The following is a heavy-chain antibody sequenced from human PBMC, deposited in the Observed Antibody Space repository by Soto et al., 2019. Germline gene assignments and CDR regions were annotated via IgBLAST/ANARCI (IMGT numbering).Heavy chain of an antibody. CDR1: GYTFTSYG. CDR3: ARDALSFWSHSYYYFDY. J-gene: IGHJ4*02. CDR2: ISAYNGNT. D-gene: IGHD3-3*01. V-gene: IGHV1-18*04. Sequence: GASVKVSCKASGYTFTSYGISWVRQAPGQGLEWMGWISAYNGNTNYAQKLQGRVTMTTDTSTSTAYMELRSLRSDDTAVYYCARDALSFWSHSYYYFDYWGQGTLVTVSS.